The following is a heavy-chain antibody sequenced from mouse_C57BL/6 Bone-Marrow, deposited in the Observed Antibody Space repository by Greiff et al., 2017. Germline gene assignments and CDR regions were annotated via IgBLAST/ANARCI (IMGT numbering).Heavy chain of an antibody. Sequence: VQLQQSGAELVRPGASVKLSCTASGFNIKDDYMHWVKQRPEQGLEWIGWIDPANGDTEYASKFQGKATITADTSSNTAYLQLSSLTSEDTAVYYFTNYYFGSSPFAYWGQGTLVTVSA. CDR3: TNYYFGSSPFAY. J-gene: IGHJ3*01. CDR1: GFNIKDDY. D-gene: IGHD1-1*01. CDR2: IDPANGDT. V-gene: IGHV14-4*01.